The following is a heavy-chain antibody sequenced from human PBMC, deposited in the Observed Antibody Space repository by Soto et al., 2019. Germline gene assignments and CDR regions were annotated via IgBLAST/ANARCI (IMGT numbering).Heavy chain of an antibody. J-gene: IGHJ5*02. CDR2: IIPIFGTA. Sequence: QVQLVQSGAVVKKPGSSVKVSCKASGGTFSSYAISWVRQAPGQGLEWMGGIIPIFGTANYAQKFQGRVTITADESTSTAYIELSSLRSEDTAVYYCASQRRIQLWPNWFDPWGQGTLVTVSS. V-gene: IGHV1-69*12. CDR1: GGTFSSYA. D-gene: IGHD5-18*01. CDR3: ASQRRIQLWPNWFDP.